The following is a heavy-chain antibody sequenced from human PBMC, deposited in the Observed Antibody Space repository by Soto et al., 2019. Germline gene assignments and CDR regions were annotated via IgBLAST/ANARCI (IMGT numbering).Heavy chain of an antibody. J-gene: IGHJ5*02. V-gene: IGHV1-18*01. CDR3: ARVPGYCSSTSCYAGSWFDP. CDR1: GYTFTSYG. CDR2: ISAYNGNT. D-gene: IGHD2-2*01. Sequence: ASVKVSCKASGYTFTSYGISWVRQAPGQGLEWMGWISAYNGNTNYAQKLQGRVTMTTDTSTSTAYMELRSLRSDDTAVYYCARVPGYCSSTSCYAGSWFDPWGQRTLVTVSS.